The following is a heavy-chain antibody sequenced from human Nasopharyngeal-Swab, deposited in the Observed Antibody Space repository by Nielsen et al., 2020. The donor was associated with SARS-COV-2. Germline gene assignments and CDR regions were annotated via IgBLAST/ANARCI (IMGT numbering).Heavy chain of an antibody. CDR2: IYSGGNT. D-gene: IGHD5-12*01. Sequence: GVSLKISCAASGFTVSNKYMSWVRQAPGKGLEWVSVIYSGGNTYYADSVKGRFTISRDNSKNTLYLQMNSLRAEDTAEYYCARLGLPNAFDIWGQGTMVTVSS. V-gene: IGHV3-53*01. CDR1: GFTVSNKY. J-gene: IGHJ3*02. CDR3: ARLGLPNAFDI.